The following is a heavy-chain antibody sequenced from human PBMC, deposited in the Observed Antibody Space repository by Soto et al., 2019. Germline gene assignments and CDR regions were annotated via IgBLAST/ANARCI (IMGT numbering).Heavy chain of an antibody. Sequence: QVQLVQSGAEVKKPGASVKASCKASGYTFTSYYMHWVRQAPGQGLEWMGIINPSGGSTSYAQKFQGRVTMTRDTSTSTVYMELSSLRSEDTAVYYCARDYYDSSGYYRGLNWFDPWGQGTLVTVSS. D-gene: IGHD3-22*01. V-gene: IGHV1-46*01. CDR1: GYTFTSYY. CDR3: ARDYYDSSGYYRGLNWFDP. J-gene: IGHJ5*02. CDR2: INPSGGST.